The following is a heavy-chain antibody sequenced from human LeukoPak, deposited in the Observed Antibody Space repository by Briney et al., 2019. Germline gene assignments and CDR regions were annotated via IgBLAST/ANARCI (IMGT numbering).Heavy chain of an antibody. CDR1: GFTFSSYG. CDR2: ISGSGGST. V-gene: IGHV3-23*01. J-gene: IGHJ4*02. CDR3: ARGPSGYHNT. Sequence: GGSLRLSCAASGFTFSSYGMSWVRQAPGKGLEWVSAISGSGGSTYYTDSVKGRFTISRDNSKNTLYLQMNSLRAEDTAVYYCARGPSGYHNTGGQGTLVTVSS. D-gene: IGHD5-12*01.